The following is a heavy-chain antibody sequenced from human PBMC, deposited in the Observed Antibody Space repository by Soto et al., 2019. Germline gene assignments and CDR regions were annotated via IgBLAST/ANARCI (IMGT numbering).Heavy chain of an antibody. V-gene: IGHV4-39*01. CDR1: SGSISYSSYY. Sequence: PSETLSLTCTVSSGSISYSSYYWAWIRQPPGKGLVWIGSIYYSGNTYYNPSLTSRVTMSVDTSKNQFSLKLSSVTAADTAVYYCARPYNNYNYFDYWGQGTLVTVSS. J-gene: IGHJ4*02. D-gene: IGHD4-4*01. CDR3: ARPYNNYNYFDY. CDR2: IYYSGNT.